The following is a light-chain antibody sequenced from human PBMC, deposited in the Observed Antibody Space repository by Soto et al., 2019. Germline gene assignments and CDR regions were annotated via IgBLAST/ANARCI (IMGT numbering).Light chain of an antibody. CDR3: HQYGSSPLT. J-gene: IGKJ4*01. CDR2: GAS. CDR1: QSVSSSY. Sequence: ENVLTQSPGTLSLSPGERATLSCRASQSVSSSYLAWYQQKPGQAPRLLIFGASSRATGIPDRFSGSGSGTDLTLTIRRLEHEDFAVYYCHQYGSSPLTFGGGTKVEIK. V-gene: IGKV3-20*01.